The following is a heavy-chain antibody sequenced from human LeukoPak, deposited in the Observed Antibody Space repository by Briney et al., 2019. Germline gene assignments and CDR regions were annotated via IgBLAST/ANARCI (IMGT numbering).Heavy chain of an antibody. CDR3: ARGERDYYYYYMDV. Sequence: SETLSLTCSVSGGSISSSSSYWGWIRQPPGKGLEWIGSIYYSGSSFDNPALKSRVTISVDTSKNQLSLKLSSVTAADTAVYYCARGERDYYYYYMDVWGKGTTVAVSS. CDR1: GGSISSSSSY. V-gene: IGHV4-39*01. J-gene: IGHJ6*03. CDR2: IYYSGSS. D-gene: IGHD1-26*01.